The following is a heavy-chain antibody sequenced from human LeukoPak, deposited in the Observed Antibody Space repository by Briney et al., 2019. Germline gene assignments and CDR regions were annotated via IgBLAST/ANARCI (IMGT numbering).Heavy chain of an antibody. CDR1: GGSLSGYY. Sequence: PSETLSLTCAVYGGSLSGYYWSWIRQPPGKGLEWIGEINHSGSTNYNPSLKSRVTISVDTSKNQFSLKLSSVTAADTAVYYCARGALGATFWFDPWGQGTLVTVSS. D-gene: IGHD1-26*01. V-gene: IGHV4-34*01. CDR3: ARGALGATFWFDP. CDR2: INHSGST. J-gene: IGHJ5*02.